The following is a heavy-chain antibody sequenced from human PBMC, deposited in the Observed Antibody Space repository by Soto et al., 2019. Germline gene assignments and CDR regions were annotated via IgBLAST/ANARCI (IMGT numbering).Heavy chain of an antibody. Sequence: ETLSLTCAVYGGSFSGYYWSWIRQPPGKGLEWIGEINHSGSTNYNPSLKSLVTISVDTSKNQFSLKLSSVTAADTAVYYCARGRTYYYGSGSYYFDYWGQGTLVTVSS. CDR1: GGSFSGYY. CDR2: INHSGST. D-gene: IGHD3-10*01. V-gene: IGHV4-34*01. CDR3: ARGRTYYYGSGSYYFDY. J-gene: IGHJ4*02.